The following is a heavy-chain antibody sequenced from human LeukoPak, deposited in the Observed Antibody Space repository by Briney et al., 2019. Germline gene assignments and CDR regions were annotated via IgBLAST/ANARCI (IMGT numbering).Heavy chain of an antibody. CDR1: GFTFSTYW. V-gene: IGHV3-74*01. Sequence: GGSLRLSCAASGFTFSTYWMHWVRRAPVKGLVWVSRISTDGSVTSYADSVKGRFTISRDNAKNTMYLQMNSLRAEDTAVYYCARIGGSGSYSGHYFDHRGQGTLVTVSS. D-gene: IGHD3-10*01. CDR3: ARIGGSGSYSGHYFDH. CDR2: ISTDGSVT. J-gene: IGHJ4*02.